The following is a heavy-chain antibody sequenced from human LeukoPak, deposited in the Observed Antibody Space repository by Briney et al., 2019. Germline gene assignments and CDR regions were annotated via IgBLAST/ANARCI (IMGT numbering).Heavy chain of an antibody. D-gene: IGHD3-22*01. J-gene: IGHJ3*02. CDR2: IYYSGST. CDR3: ARAPRPEMIVSVISAFDI. V-gene: IGHV4-59*01. CDR1: GGSISSYY. Sequence: SETLSLTCTVSGGSISSYYWSWIRQPPGKGLEWIGYIYYSGSTNYNPSLKNRVTISVDTSKNQFSLKLSSVTAADTAVYYCARAPRPEMIVSVISAFDIWGQGTMVTVSS.